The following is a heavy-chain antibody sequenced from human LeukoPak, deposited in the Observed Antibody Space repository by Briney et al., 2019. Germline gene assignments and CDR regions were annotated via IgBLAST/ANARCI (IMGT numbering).Heavy chain of an antibody. V-gene: IGHV3-7*01. J-gene: IGHJ4*02. CDR2: IKEDGSEK. Sequence: GGSLRLSCAASGFTFSDYYMSWIRQAPGKGLEWVANIKEDGSEKYYVDSVKGRFTISRDNAKNSLYLQMNSLRAEDTAVYYCARDTGYFRFGYWGQGTLVTVSS. D-gene: IGHD3-9*01. CDR3: ARDTGYFRFGY. CDR1: GFTFSDYY.